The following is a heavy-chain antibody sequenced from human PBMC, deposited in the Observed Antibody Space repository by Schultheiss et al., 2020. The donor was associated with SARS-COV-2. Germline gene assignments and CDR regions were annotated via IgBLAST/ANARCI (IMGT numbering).Heavy chain of an antibody. Sequence: GSLRLSCAVYGGSFSGYYWSWIRQPAGKGLEWIGRIYTSGSTNYNPSLKSRVTISVDTSKNQFSLKLSSVTAADTAVYYCARRMYYYGSGSYHFDYWGQGTLVTVSS. V-gene: IGHV4-59*10. J-gene: IGHJ4*02. CDR2: IYTSGST. CDR3: ARRMYYYGSGSYHFDY. CDR1: GGSFSGYY. D-gene: IGHD3-10*01.